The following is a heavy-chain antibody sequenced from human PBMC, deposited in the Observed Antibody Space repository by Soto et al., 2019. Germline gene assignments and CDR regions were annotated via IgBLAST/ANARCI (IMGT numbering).Heavy chain of an antibody. V-gene: IGHV3-7*03. CDR3: AVYGYGVSAAAY. CDR2: INQDGSER. Sequence: GGSLRLSCAGSGLTFRNAWLTWVRPAPGKGLEWVANINQDGSERYYVDSVRGRFTISRDNVENSLYLQLNSLRPEDTAVYYCAVYGYGVSAAAYWGQGTLVTVSS. D-gene: IGHD4-17*01. CDR1: GLTFRNAW. J-gene: IGHJ4*02.